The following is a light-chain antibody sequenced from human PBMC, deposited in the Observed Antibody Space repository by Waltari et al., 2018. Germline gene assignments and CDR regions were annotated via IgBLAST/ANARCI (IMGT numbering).Light chain of an antibody. CDR2: DVN. CDR3: SSQSTKNGVI. Sequence: QSALTQPASVSGSPGQSITISCTGSSRDVGGDDSVSWYEDHPAQAPKVIIYDVNKRPSGVSDRFSGSKSGNTASLTISGLQAEDEATFYCSSQSTKNGVIFGGGTKVTVL. V-gene: IGLV2-14*03. J-gene: IGLJ2*01. CDR1: SRDVGGDDS.